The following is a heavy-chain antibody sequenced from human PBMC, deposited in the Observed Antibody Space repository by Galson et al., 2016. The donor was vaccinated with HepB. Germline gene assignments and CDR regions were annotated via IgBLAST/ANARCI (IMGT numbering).Heavy chain of an antibody. CDR1: GYTFSTYA. Sequence: SVKISCKASGYTFSTYAIHWVRQAPGQSLKWMGWINGGNGNTKFSHKFQGRVSFTSDTSASTAYMELSSLRSEDTAVFYCARGSDVTCRGGDCTLDYWGQGTLVTVAS. D-gene: IGHD2-21*02. J-gene: IGHJ4*02. CDR2: INGGNGNT. V-gene: IGHV1-3*01. CDR3: ARGSDVTCRGGDCTLDY.